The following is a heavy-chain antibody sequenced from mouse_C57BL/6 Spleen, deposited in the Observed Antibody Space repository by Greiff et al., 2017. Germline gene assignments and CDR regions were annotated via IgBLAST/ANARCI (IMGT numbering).Heavy chain of an antibody. CDR2: INYDGSST. CDR3: ARDNEDAMDY. Sequence: EVKLVESEGGLVQPGSSMKLSCTASGFTFSDYYMAWVRQVPEKGLEWVANINYDGSSTYYLDSLKSRFIISRDNAKNILYLQMSSLKSEDTATYYCARDNEDAMDYWGQGTSVTVSS. V-gene: IGHV5-16*01. J-gene: IGHJ4*01. CDR1: GFTFSDYY.